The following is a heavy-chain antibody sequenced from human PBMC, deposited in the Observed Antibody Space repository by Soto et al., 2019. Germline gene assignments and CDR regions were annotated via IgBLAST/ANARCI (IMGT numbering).Heavy chain of an antibody. D-gene: IGHD6-19*01. CDR1: GYTFTSYD. V-gene: IGHV1-8*01. CDR2: MNPNSGNT. Sequence: ASVKVSCKASGYTFTSYDINWVRQATGQGLEWMGWMNPNSGNTGYAQKIQGRVTMTRNTSISTAYMELSSLRSEDTAVYFCARGQLAVAAYYYYYMDVWGKGTTVTVSS. J-gene: IGHJ6*03. CDR3: ARGQLAVAAYYYYYMDV.